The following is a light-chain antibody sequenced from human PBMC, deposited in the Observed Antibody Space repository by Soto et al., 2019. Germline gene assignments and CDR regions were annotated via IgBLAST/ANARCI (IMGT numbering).Light chain of an antibody. CDR2: GVS. V-gene: IGKV3-20*01. CDR3: QQYHNTPIT. CDR1: QSVSSSY. Sequence: EIVLTQSPGTLCLSPGERATLSCRASQSVSSSYLAWYQQKPGQAPRLLIYGVSSRAAGIPDRFSGSGSGTDFTLTINRLEPEDFAVYYCQQYHNTPITFGQGTRLEIK. J-gene: IGKJ5*01.